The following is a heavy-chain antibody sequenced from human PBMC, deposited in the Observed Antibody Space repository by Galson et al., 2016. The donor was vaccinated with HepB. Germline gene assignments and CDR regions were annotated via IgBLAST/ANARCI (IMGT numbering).Heavy chain of an antibody. Sequence: SVKVSCKASGYTFTTYAMNWVRQAPGQGLEWMGWINTNTGNPMYAQDFAGRFVFYLDTFVSTAYLQISSLKAEDTAMYYCARVKFADDYGSGSWGLDVWGQGTSVTVSS. CDR3: ARVKFADDYGSGSWGLDV. CDR1: GYTFTTYA. J-gene: IGHJ6*02. V-gene: IGHV7-4-1*02. D-gene: IGHD3-10*01. CDR2: INTNTGNP.